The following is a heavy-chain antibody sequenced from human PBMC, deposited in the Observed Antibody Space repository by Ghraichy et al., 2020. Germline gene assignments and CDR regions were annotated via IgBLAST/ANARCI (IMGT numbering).Heavy chain of an antibody. D-gene: IGHD3-10*01. V-gene: IGHV3-23*01. CDR3: AKGRSGNYYYYYGMDV. CDR1: GFAFNSYT. CDR2: ISGSGGST. Sequence: GGSLRLSCEGSGFAFNSYTMNWVRQAPGKGLEWVSAISGSGGSTYYADSVKGRFTISRDNSKNTLYLQMNSLRAEDTAVYYCAKGRSGNYYYYYGMDVWGQGTTVTVSS. J-gene: IGHJ6*02.